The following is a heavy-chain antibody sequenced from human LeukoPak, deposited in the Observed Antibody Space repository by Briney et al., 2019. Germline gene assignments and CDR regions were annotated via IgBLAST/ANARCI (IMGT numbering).Heavy chain of an antibody. CDR1: GFSFSHYE. J-gene: IGHJ1*01. CDR3: ARSTYYSDSSPYPFHY. V-gene: IGHV3-48*03. Sequence: GGSLRLSCAASGFSFSHYEMNRVRQTPGKGLEWVSYISGSGSTIYYADSVKGRFTISRDNAENSLYLQMNSLRPEDTAVYYCARSTYYSDSSPYPFHYWGQGTLVTVSS. D-gene: IGHD3-22*01. CDR2: ISGSGSTI.